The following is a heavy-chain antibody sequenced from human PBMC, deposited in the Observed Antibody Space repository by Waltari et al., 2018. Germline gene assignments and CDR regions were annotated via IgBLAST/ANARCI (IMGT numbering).Heavy chain of an antibody. D-gene: IGHD6-13*01. J-gene: IGHJ5*02. V-gene: IGHV4-59*11. CDR2: IYYSGST. Sequence: QVQLQESGPGLVKPSETLSLTCPVSGGSISSHYWSWIRQPPGKGLEWIGYIYYSGSTNYNPSLKSRVTISVDTSKNQFSLKLSSVTAADTAVYYCARDGRDSSSSWFDPWGQGTLVTVSS. CDR3: ARDGRDSSSSWFDP. CDR1: GGSISSHY.